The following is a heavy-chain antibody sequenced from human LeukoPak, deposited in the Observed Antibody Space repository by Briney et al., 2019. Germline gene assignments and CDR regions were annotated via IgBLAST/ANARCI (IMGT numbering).Heavy chain of an antibody. V-gene: IGHV4-39*07. Sequence: SETLSLTCTVSGGSISSSSYYWGWIRQPPGKGLEWIGSIYYSGSTYYNPSLKSRVTISVDTSKNQFSLKLSSVTAADTAVYYCAADGYSYGLEWFDPWGQGTLVTVSS. CDR3: AADGYSYGLEWFDP. D-gene: IGHD5-18*01. J-gene: IGHJ5*02. CDR1: GGSISSSSYY. CDR2: IYYSGST.